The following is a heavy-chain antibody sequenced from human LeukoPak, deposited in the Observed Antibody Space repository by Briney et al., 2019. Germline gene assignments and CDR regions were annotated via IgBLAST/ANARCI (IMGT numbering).Heavy chain of an antibody. D-gene: IGHD6-19*01. J-gene: IGHJ4*02. Sequence: ASVKVSCKASGYSFTGYYLYWVRQAPGQGLEWMGWINPNSGGAHYPQNFQGRVSMTGDTSISTVYMELSRLRSDDTAAYYCARQASSGWYLDYWGQGTLVTVSS. CDR2: INPNSGGA. CDR3: ARQASSGWYLDY. V-gene: IGHV1-2*02. CDR1: GYSFTGYY.